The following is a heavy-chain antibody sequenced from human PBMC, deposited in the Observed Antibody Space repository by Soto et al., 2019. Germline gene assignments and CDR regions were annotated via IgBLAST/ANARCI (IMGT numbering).Heavy chain of an antibody. CDR1: GFNLRHPW. CDR2: IKIKTDGGTA. CDR3: TTGIYYDILTGYHNVAY. D-gene: IGHD3-9*01. V-gene: IGHV3-15*01. Sequence: PGGSLRLSCGASGFNLRHPWITWVRQAAGKGLEWVGRIKIKTDGGTADYAAPVKGRATISRDDSKNTVYLQMNSLKTEDTAVYYCTTGIYYDILTGYHNVAYWGQGALVTVSS. J-gene: IGHJ4*02.